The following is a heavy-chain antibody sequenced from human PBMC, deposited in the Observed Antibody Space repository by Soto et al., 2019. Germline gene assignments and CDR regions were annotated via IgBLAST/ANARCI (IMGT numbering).Heavy chain of an antibody. CDR2: ISWNSVTI. CDR1: GFTFEKYA. J-gene: IGHJ6*01. Sequence: EGQLVESGGGLVQPGRSLRLSCAASGFTFEKYAMHWVRQTPGGGLEWVSGISWNSVTILYEDSVKGRFTISRDNANKSLYLQMNSLRLEDTALYYCVKDKDDYGSGNNYYYYYGMDVW. CDR3: VKDKDDYGSGNNYYYYYGMDV. V-gene: IGHV3-9*01. D-gene: IGHD3-10*01.